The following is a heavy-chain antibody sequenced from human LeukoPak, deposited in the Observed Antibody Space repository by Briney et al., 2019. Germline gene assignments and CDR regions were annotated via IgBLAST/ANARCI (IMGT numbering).Heavy chain of an antibody. J-gene: IGHJ4*02. CDR1: GFTFSYYS. V-gene: IGHV3-48*02. D-gene: IGHD4-17*01. CDR3: ARGENSVDYVFDY. Sequence: PGGSLRLSCAASGFTFSYYSMNWVRQAPGKGLEWVSYISSSSSTIYYADSVKGRFTISRDNAKNSLYLQMNSLRDEDTAVHYCARGENSVDYVFDYWGQGTLVTVSS. CDR2: ISSSSSTI.